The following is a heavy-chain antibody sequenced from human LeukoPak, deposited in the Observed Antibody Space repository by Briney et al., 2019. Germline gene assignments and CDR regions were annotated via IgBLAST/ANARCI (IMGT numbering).Heavy chain of an antibody. J-gene: IGHJ6*02. D-gene: IGHD6-25*01. CDR2: ISAYNGNT. Sequence: GASVKVSCKAAGYTFTSYGISWVRQAPGQGLEWMGWISAYNGNTNYAQKLQGRVTMTTDTSTSTAYMELRSLRSDDTAVYYCARDSGTLYYYGIDVWGQGTTVTVSS. CDR3: ARDSGTLYYYGIDV. CDR1: GYTFTSYG. V-gene: IGHV1-18*01.